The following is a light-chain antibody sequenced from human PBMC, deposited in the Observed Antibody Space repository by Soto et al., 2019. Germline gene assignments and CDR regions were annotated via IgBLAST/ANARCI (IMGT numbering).Light chain of an antibody. Sequence: QSVLAQPASVSGSPGQSITISCAGTNRDVGGYNYVSWYQQYPGKAPKLIIYEVTYRPSGVSNRFSGSKSGNTASLTISGLQAEDEAEYYCNSYSSSSAIDVIFGGGTQLTVL. V-gene: IGLV2-14*01. CDR3: NSYSSSSAIDVI. J-gene: IGLJ2*01. CDR2: EVT. CDR1: NRDVGGYNY.